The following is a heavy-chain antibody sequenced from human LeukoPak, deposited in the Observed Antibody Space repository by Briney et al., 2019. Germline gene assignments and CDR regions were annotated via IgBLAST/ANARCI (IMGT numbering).Heavy chain of an antibody. V-gene: IGHV3-21*01. CDR3: ARGYCSSTSCAFFDY. CDR1: GFTFSIYS. J-gene: IGHJ4*02. CDR2: ISSSSSYI. D-gene: IGHD2-2*01. Sequence: GGSLRLSCAASGFTFSIYSVTWVRQAPGKGLEWVSSISSSSSYIYYADSVKGRFTISRDNAKNSLYLQMNSLRAEDTAVYYCARGYCSSTSCAFFDYWGQGTLVTVSS.